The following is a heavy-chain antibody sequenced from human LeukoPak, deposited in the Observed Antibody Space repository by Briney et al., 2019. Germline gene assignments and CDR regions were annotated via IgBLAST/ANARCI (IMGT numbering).Heavy chain of an antibody. CDR2: ISISGGAK. V-gene: IGHV3-48*03. Sequence: GGSLRLSCAASGFTLSTYEMNWVRQAPGKGLEWVSYISISGGAKYYADSVEGRFTISRDNAKNSLYLQMSSLRVEDTAVYYCSRGHSSFDPWGQGTLVTVSS. CDR3: SRGHSSFDP. J-gene: IGHJ5*02. CDR1: GFTLSTYE.